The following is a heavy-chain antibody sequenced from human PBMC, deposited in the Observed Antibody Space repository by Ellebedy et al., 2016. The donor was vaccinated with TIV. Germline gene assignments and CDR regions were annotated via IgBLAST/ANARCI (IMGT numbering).Heavy chain of an antibody. V-gene: IGHV3-33*08. J-gene: IGHJ4*02. CDR2: IWYDGSNK. CDR1: GFTFSSYG. Sequence: GESLKISXAASGFTFSSYGMHWVRQAPGKGLEWVAVIWYDGSNKYYADSVKGRFTISRDNSKNTLYLQMNSLRAEDTAVYYCATVPGFWSGSIPAVDYWGQGTLVTVSS. D-gene: IGHD3-3*01. CDR3: ATVPGFWSGSIPAVDY.